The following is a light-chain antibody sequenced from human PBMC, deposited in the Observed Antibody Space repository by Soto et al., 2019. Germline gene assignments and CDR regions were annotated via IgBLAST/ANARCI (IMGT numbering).Light chain of an antibody. J-gene: IGKJ2*01. CDR2: DAS. CDR3: QQYNSYSPYT. CDR1: QRISSW. Sequence: DIQMTQSPSTLSASEGDRVTITCRASQRISSWLAWYQQKPGKAPKLLIYDASSLESGVPSRFSGSGSGTEFTLTISSLQPDDFATYYCQQYNSYSPYTFGQGTKLEIK. V-gene: IGKV1-5*01.